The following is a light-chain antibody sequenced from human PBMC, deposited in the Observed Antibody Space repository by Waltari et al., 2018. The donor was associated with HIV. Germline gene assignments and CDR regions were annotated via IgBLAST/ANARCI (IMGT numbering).Light chain of an antibody. CDR3: CSYAGSSTYV. J-gene: IGLJ1*01. Sequence: QSALTQPASVSGSHGQSITISCTGTSRDVGSYNLVSWYQQHPGKAPKLMIYEVSKRPSGVSNRFSGSKSGNTASLTISGLQAEDEADYYCCSYAGSSTYVFGTGTKVTVL. CDR1: SRDVGSYNL. V-gene: IGLV2-23*02. CDR2: EVS.